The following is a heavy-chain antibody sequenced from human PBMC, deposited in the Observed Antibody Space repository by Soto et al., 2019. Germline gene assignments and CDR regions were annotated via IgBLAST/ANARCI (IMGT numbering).Heavy chain of an antibody. CDR3: AKVLYSSSWYHYYYYGMDV. J-gene: IGHJ6*02. CDR1: GFTFSSYG. CDR2: MSYDGSNK. Sequence: QVQLVESGGGVVQPGRSLRLSCAASGFTFSSYGMHWVRQAPGKGLEWVAVMSYDGSNKYYADSVKGRFTISRDNSKNTLYLQMNSLRAEDTAVYYCAKVLYSSSWYHYYYYGMDVWGQGTTVTVSS. D-gene: IGHD6-13*01. V-gene: IGHV3-30*18.